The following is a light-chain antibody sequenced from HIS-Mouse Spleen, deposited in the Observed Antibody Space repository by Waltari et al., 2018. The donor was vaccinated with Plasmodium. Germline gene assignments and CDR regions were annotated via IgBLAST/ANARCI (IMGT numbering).Light chain of an antibody. CDR2: GAS. J-gene: IGKJ3*01. CDR1: QSVRSN. Sequence: RAMTPSPATLSVAPGERATRSCRASQSVRSNLAWYQQKPGQAPRLLIYGASTRATGIPARFSGSGSGTEFTLTISSLQSEDFAVYYCQQYNNWSFTFGPGTKVDIK. CDR3: QQYNNWSFT. V-gene: IGKV3-15*01.